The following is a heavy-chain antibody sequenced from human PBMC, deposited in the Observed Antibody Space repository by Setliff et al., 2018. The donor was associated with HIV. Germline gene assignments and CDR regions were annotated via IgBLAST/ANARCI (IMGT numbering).Heavy chain of an antibody. J-gene: IGHJ6*02. CDR3: ARDLDPYFAMAV. CDR1: GLTVNSGA. CDR2: VGCWGTCT. V-gene: IGHV3-23*01. Sequence: GGSLRLSCAGSGLTVNSGAMNWVRQAPGKGLEWVSTVGCWGTCTYFADSVKGRFTISADTSKNTLYLQMTRLSAEDTAVYYCARDLDPYFAMAVWGQGTTVTVSS.